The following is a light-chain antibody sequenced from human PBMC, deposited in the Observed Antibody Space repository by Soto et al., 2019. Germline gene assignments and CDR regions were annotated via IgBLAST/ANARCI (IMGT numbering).Light chain of an antibody. CDR1: QSISSF. CDR3: QQSYSILWT. V-gene: IGKV1-39*01. J-gene: IGKJ1*01. CDR2: AAS. Sequence: DIQMTQSPSSLSASVGDRVTITCRASQSISSFLNWYQQKPGKAPKLLIYAASNLQSGVPSRFSGSVSGTDFTLTISSLQREDFATYYCQQSYSILWTFGQGTKVEIK.